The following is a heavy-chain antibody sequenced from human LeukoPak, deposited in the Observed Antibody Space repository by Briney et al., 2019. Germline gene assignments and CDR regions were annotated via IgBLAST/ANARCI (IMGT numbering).Heavy chain of an antibody. V-gene: IGHV4-34*01. CDR2: IKHSGII. J-gene: IGHJ6*03. Sequence: PSETLSLTCAVSGVSFSGYYWSWIRQPPGKGLEWIGEIKHSGIIHYNPSLKNRATISVDTSSNQFSLKLSSVTAADTAVYYCARLGITMVRGVITSYYYYMDVWGKGTTVTVSS. CDR1: GVSFSGYY. CDR3: ARLGITMVRGVITSYYYYMDV. D-gene: IGHD3-10*01.